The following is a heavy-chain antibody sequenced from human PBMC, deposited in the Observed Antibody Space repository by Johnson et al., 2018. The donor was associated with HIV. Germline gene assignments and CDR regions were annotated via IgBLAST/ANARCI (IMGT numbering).Heavy chain of an antibody. CDR1: GFTFSSYW. V-gene: IGHV3-13*01. J-gene: IGHJ3*01. CDR3: ARAGDYDVLTGSLLRGTFDA. D-gene: IGHD3-9*01. CDR2: IGSSGDT. Sequence: EVQLVESGGGLVQPGGSLRLSCAASGFTFSSYWMHWVHQAPGKGLVWVSGIGSSGDTFYPGSVKGRFAISSANAKNSLYLQMNSLRAGDTGVYYCARAGDYDVLTGSLLRGTFDAWGQGTMVTVSS.